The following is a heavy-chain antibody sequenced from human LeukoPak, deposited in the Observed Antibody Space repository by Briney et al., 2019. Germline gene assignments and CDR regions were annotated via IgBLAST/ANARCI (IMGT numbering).Heavy chain of an antibody. CDR2: INHSGST. CDR3: ARGFRFRFDP. CDR1: GGSFSGYY. J-gene: IGHJ5*02. V-gene: IGHV4-34*01. Sequence: SETLSLTCAVYGGSFSGYYWSWIRQPPGKGPEWIGEINHSGSTNYNPSLKSRVTISVDTSKNQFSLKLSSVTAADTAVYYCARGFRFRFDPWGQGTLVTVSS. D-gene: IGHD2/OR15-2a*01.